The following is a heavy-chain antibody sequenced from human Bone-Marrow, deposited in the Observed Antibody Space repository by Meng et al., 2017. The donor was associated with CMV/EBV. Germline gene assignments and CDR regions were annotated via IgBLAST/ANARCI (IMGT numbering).Heavy chain of an antibody. CDR3: ASCRSDLSADY. Sequence: GESLKISCAASGFTFSSYAMSWVRQAPGKGLEWVSVIYSGGSSTYYADSVKGRFTISRDNSKNTLYLQMNSLKTEDTAVYYCASCRSDLSADYWGQGTLVTVSS. V-gene: IGHV3-23*03. D-gene: IGHD2-15*01. CDR2: IYSGGSST. J-gene: IGHJ4*02. CDR1: GFTFSSYA.